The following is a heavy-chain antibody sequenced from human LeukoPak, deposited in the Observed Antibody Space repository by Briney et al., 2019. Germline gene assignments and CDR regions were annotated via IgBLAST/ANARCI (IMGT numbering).Heavy chain of an antibody. CDR1: GGSISSSNW. Sequence: KPPGTLSLTCAVSGGSISSSNWWSWVRQPPGKGLEWIGEIYHSGSTNYNPSLKSRVTISVDKSKNQFSLKLSSVTAADTAVYYCASLSGYYPYYFDYWGQGTLVTVSS. D-gene: IGHD3-22*01. CDR3: ASLSGYYPYYFDY. V-gene: IGHV4-4*03. CDR2: IYHSGST. J-gene: IGHJ4*02.